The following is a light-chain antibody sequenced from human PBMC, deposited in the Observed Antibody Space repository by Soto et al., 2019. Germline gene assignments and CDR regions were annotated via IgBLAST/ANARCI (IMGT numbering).Light chain of an antibody. V-gene: IGLV2-8*01. CDR1: DNDVGRYDY. CDR3: SSYASSGTKV. Sequence: QSALTQPPSASGSPGMSVTLSCSGTDNDVGRYDYVSWYQQHPGKAPKLLIYEVSKRPSGVPDRFSASKSGNTASLTVSGLQGEDEADYYCSSYASSGTKVFGSGTKLTVL. J-gene: IGLJ1*01. CDR2: EVS.